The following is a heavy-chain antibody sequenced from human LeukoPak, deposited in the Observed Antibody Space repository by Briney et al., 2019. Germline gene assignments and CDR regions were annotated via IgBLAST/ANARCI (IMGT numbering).Heavy chain of an antibody. J-gene: IGHJ4*02. D-gene: IGHD3-3*01. CDR3: AREGLGPLAYYDLWSGTFTPYYFDY. CDR1: GGSISSYSYY. CDR2: IYYSGST. V-gene: IGHV4-39*02. Sequence: PSETLSLTCTVSGGSISSYSYYWGWTRQPPGKGLDWIGNIYYSGSTYYNPSLKSRVTISVDTSKNQFSLNLSSVTAADTAVYYCAREGLGPLAYYDLWSGTFTPYYFDYWGQGTLVTVSS.